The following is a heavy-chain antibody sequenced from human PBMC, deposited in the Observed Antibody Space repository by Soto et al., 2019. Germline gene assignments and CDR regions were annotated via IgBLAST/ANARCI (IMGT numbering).Heavy chain of an antibody. Sequence: QVQLVQSGAEVKKPGSSVKVSCKASGGTFSSYAISWVRQAPGQGLEWMGGIIPIFGTANYGQKFQGRVTITADESTSTAYMELSSLRSEDTAVYYCARVTVVPAAKRGYYYYGMDVWGQGTTVTVSS. CDR2: IIPIFGTA. J-gene: IGHJ6*02. V-gene: IGHV1-69*01. D-gene: IGHD2-2*01. CDR3: ARVTVVPAAKRGYYYYGMDV. CDR1: GGTFSSYA.